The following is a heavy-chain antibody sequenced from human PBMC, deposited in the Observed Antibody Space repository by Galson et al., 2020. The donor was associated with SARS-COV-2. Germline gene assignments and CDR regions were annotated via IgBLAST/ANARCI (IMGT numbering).Heavy chain of an antibody. CDR1: GGSITDYY. D-gene: IGHD3-10*01. Sequence: SETLSLTCAVSGGSITDYYWSWIRQPPGKGLEWIGYTYYIGSTKYTNYNPSLQSRVSISADTSKNLFSLKLNSVTAADTAVYDCASATGITMVYCDHWGQGTLVTVSS. V-gene: IGHV4-59*01. J-gene: IGHJ4*02. CDR3: ASATGITMVYCDH. CDR2: TYYIGSTKYT.